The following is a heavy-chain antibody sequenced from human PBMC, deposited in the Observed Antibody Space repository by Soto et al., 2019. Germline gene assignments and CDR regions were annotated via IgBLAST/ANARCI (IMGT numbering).Heavy chain of an antibody. CDR1: GGTFSNYA. J-gene: IGHJ5*02. CDR3: ARGGAVVVPGAVDRHNWFDP. Sequence: ASVKVSCKASGGTFSNYAFSWVRQAPGQGLEWMGRVIPILGMANYAQKFQGRVTITADKSTSTVYMELSSLRSEDTAVYYFARGGAVVVPGAVDRHNWFDPWGQGTLVTVSS. CDR2: VIPILGMA. D-gene: IGHD2-2*01. V-gene: IGHV1-69*04.